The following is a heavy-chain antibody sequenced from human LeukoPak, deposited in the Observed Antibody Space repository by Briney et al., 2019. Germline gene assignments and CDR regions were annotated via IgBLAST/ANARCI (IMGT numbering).Heavy chain of an antibody. CDR3: ARDRFDGLGYYYGMDV. V-gene: IGHV3-7*03. CDR1: GFTFSDYY. CDR2: IKQDGSEK. D-gene: IGHD2-8*01. Sequence: GGSLRLSCAASGFTFSDYYMSWIRQAPGKGLEWVANIKQDGSEKYYVDSVKGRFTISRDNAKNSLYLQMNSLRAEDTAVYYCARDRFDGLGYYYGMDVWGQGTTVTVSS. J-gene: IGHJ6*02.